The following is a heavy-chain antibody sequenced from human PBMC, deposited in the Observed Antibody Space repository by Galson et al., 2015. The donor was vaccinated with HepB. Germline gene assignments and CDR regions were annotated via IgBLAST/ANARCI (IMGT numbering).Heavy chain of an antibody. CDR1: GGSISSSNW. Sequence: SETLSLTCAVSGGSISSSNWWSWVRQPPGKGLEWIGESYHSGSTNYNPSLKSRVTISVDKSKNQFSLKLSSVTAADTAVYYCARDVSLYYDYVWGSYRLLWGWFDPWGQGTLVTVSS. CDR3: ARDVSLYYDYVWGSYRLLWGWFDP. J-gene: IGHJ5*02. D-gene: IGHD3-16*02. V-gene: IGHV4-4*02. CDR2: SYHSGST.